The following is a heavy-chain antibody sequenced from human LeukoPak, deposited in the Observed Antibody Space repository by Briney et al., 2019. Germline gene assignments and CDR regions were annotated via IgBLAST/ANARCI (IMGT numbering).Heavy chain of an antibody. Sequence: PGGSLRVSCAASGFTFSSYGMHWVRQAPGKGLEWVVFIRYDGSNKYYADSVKGRFTFSRDTSKNTLYLQMNSKRAEDTAVYYCAKDSEYSGYGTDYWGQGTLVTVSS. CDR3: AKDSEYSGYGTDY. CDR2: IRYDGSNK. D-gene: IGHD5-12*01. CDR1: GFTFSSYG. V-gene: IGHV3-30*02. J-gene: IGHJ4*02.